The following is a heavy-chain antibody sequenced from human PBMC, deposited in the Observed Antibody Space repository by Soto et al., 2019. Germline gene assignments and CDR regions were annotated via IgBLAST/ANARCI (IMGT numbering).Heavy chain of an antibody. V-gene: IGHV1-46*01. CDR3: ARDSTLAY. CDR1: GYTFTSYY. J-gene: IGHJ4*02. CDR2: INPTGGGT. Sequence: QVQLVQSGAEVKKPGASVKVSCKTSGYTFTSYYIHWVRQAPGQGLEWMGIINPTGGGTSYTQKLQGRVTMTSDTSTSTVYMELSSLRAEDTAVYYCARDSTLAYWGQGTLVTVSS.